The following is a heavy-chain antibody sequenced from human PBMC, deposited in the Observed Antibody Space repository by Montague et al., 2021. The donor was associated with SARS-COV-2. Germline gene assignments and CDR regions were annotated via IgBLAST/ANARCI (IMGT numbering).Heavy chain of an antibody. CDR2: IYSGGSST. J-gene: IGHJ4*02. Sequence: SLRLSCVASGFTFSSYAMSWVRQAPGKGLEWVSVIYSGGSSTYYADSVKGRFTISRDNSKNTLYLQMNSLRAEDTAVYYCAKDPHYDFWSGYYFDYWGQGTLVTVSS. CDR1: GFTFSSYA. D-gene: IGHD3-3*01. CDR3: AKDPHYDFWSGYYFDY. V-gene: IGHV3-23*03.